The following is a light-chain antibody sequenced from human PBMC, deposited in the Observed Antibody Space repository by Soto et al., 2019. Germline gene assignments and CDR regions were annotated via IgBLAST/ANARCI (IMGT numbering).Light chain of an antibody. Sequence: DIQMTQSPSSLSASVGDRVTITCLASQGIDRWLAWYQQKPGKAPKVLIYAASSLRSGVPSRFSGSGSGTDFSLTISSLQHEDLATYYCKQSKSFPLTFGGGTKVDIK. CDR1: QGIDRW. V-gene: IGKV1-12*01. CDR3: KQSKSFPLT. CDR2: AAS. J-gene: IGKJ4*01.